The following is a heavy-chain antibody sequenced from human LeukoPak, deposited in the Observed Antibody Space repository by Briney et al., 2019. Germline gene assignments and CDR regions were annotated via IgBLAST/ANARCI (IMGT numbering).Heavy chain of an antibody. D-gene: IGHD2-8*01. CDR3: ARQKKMGDYYYYGMDV. V-gene: IGHV4-59*01. CDR1: GGSISSYY. J-gene: IGHJ6*02. Sequence: SETLSLTCTVSGGSISSYYWSWIRQPPGKGLEWIGYIYYSGSTNYNPSLKSRVTISVDTSKNQFSLKLSSMTAADTAVYYCARQKKMGDYYYYGMDVWGQGTMVTVSS. CDR2: IYYSGST.